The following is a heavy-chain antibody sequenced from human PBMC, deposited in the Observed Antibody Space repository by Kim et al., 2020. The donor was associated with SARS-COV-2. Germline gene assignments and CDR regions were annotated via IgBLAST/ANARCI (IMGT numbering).Heavy chain of an antibody. CDR3: ARERDYGGNSADFDY. Sequence: VSVRSRITLNPDTSQNQFALQLNSVTPEDTAVYYCARERDYGGNSADFDYWGQGTLVTVSS. J-gene: IGHJ4*02. D-gene: IGHD4-17*01. V-gene: IGHV6-1*01.